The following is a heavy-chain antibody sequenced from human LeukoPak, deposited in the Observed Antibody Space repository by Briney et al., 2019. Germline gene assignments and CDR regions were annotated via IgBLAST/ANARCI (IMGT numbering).Heavy chain of an antibody. CDR3: AKGKFNYYGSGSYGLDY. CDR1: GFSFSTYA. Sequence: GGSLRLSCAASGFSFSTYAMSWVRQAPGKGLEWVSAISGSNGKTYYADSVKGRFTISRDNSKNTLYLQMNSLRAEDTAVYYCAKGKFNYYGSGSYGLDYWGQGTLVTVSS. J-gene: IGHJ4*02. CDR2: ISGSNGKT. D-gene: IGHD3-10*01. V-gene: IGHV3-23*01.